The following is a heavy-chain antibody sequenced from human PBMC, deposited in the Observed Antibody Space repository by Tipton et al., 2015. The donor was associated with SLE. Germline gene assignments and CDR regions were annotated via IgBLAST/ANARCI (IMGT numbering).Heavy chain of an antibody. CDR3: ARDGAARGDFDY. CDR2: INHSGST. D-gene: IGHD6-6*01. Sequence: TLSLTCAVSGGSISSSNWWSWVRQPPGKGLEWIGEINHSGSTNYNPSLKSRLTISVDTSKNQFSLKLSSVTAADTAVYYCARDGAARGDFDYWGQGTLVTVSS. J-gene: IGHJ4*02. CDR1: GGSISSSNW. V-gene: IGHV4-4*02.